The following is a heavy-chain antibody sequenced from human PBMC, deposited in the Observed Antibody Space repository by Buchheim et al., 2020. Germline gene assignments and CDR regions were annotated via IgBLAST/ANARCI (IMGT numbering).Heavy chain of an antibody. Sequence: EVQLVESGGGLVQPGGSLRLSCAASGFTFSSYWMHWVRQAPGEGLVWVSRIKTDGSGTSYADSVKGRFAISRDSAKNTLDLQMSSLRAEDSAVYYCASRYGDYYYAMDVWGQGTT. D-gene: IGHD4-17*01. V-gene: IGHV3-74*01. CDR3: ASRYGDYYYAMDV. CDR1: GFTFSSYW. J-gene: IGHJ6*02. CDR2: IKTDGSGT.